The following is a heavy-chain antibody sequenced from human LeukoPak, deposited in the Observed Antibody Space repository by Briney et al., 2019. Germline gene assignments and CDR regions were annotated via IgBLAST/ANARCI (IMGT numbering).Heavy chain of an antibody. CDR2: ISSSSSYI. V-gene: IGHV3-21*01. CDR1: GFTFSSYS. D-gene: IGHD2-2*01. CDR3: AREIAVPAVYYYYGMDV. Sequence: GRSLRLSCAASGFTFSSYSMNWVRQAPGKGLEWVSSISSSSSYIYYADSVKGRFTISRDNAKNSLYLQMNRLRAEDTAVYYCAREIAVPAVYYYYGMDVWGQGTTVTVSS. J-gene: IGHJ6*02.